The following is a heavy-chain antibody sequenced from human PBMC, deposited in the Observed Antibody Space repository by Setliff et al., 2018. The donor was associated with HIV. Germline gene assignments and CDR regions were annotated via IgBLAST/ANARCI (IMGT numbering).Heavy chain of an antibody. J-gene: IGHJ1*01. CDR3: ARVVVRGVTFIAEYFKH. D-gene: IGHD3-10*01. CDR2: ISAYNGNT. Sequence: ASVKVSCKASGYTFTSYGISWVRQAPGQGLEWMGWISAYNGNTNYAQKLQGRVTMTTDTSTSTAFMELRSLRSDDTAVYYCARVVVRGVTFIAEYFKHWGQGTLVTVS. CDR1: GYTFTSYG. V-gene: IGHV1-18*01.